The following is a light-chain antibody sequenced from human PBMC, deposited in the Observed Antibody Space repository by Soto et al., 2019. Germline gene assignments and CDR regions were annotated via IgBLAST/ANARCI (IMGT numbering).Light chain of an antibody. CDR3: AAWDDRLSAVV. CDR2: SND. CDR1: SSNIGSNT. V-gene: IGLV1-44*01. J-gene: IGLJ2*01. Sequence: QSVLTQPPSASGTPGQRVTISCSGSSSNIGSNTVYWYQQLPGTAPKLLIYSNDQRPSGVPDRFSGSKSGTSASLAISGLQSEDEADYYCAAWDDRLSAVVFGGGTKVTVL.